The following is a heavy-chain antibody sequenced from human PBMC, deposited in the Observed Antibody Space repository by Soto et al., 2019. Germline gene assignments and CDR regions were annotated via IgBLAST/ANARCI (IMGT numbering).Heavy chain of an antibody. CDR1: GGTFSSYA. V-gene: IGHV1-69*01. CDR3: ARASIAAAGPYYYYYGMDV. J-gene: IGHJ6*02. D-gene: IGHD6-13*01. Sequence: QVQLVQSGAEVKKPGSSVKVSCKASGGTFSSYAISWVRQAPGQGLEWMGGIIPIFGTANYAQKFQGRVTITADESTSTAYMGLSSLRSEDTAVYYCARASIAAAGPYYYYYGMDVWGQGTTVTVSS. CDR2: IIPIFGTA.